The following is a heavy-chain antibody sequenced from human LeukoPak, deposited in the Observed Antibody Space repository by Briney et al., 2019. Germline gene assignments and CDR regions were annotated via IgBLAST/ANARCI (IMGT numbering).Heavy chain of an antibody. CDR3: ARVWLGNEVGATGYYFDY. J-gene: IGHJ4*02. Sequence: SSETLSLTCTVSGGSISSYYWSWIRQPPGKGLEWIGYIYYSGSTNYNPSLKSRVTISVDTSKSQFSLKLSSVTAADTAVYYCARVWLGNEVGATGYYFDYWGQGTLVTVSS. CDR1: GGSISSYY. CDR2: IYYSGST. D-gene: IGHD1-26*01. V-gene: IGHV4-59*01.